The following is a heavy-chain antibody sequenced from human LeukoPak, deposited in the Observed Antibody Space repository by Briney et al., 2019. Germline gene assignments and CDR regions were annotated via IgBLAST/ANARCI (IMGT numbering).Heavy chain of an antibody. Sequence: SQTLSLTCTVSGGSISYGGYYWTWIRQHPGKGLEWIGYMHYSGDTHYNPSLKSRLTISVDTSKNHFSLNLSSVTAADTAMYYCARRVPDSSAPGIAFDIWGQGTMVTVSP. D-gene: IGHD3-22*01. J-gene: IGHJ3*02. CDR2: MHYSGDT. CDR1: GGSISYGGYY. CDR3: ARRVPDSSAPGIAFDI. V-gene: IGHV4-31*03.